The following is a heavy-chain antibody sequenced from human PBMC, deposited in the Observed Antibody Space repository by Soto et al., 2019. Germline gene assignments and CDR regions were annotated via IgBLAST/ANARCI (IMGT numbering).Heavy chain of an antibody. Sequence: ASVKVSCKASGYTFTSYAMHCVRQAPGQRLEWMGWINAGNGNTKYSQKFQGRVTITRDTSASTAYMELSSLRSEDTAVYYCARESAYYDYVWGSYRPAPFDYWGQGTLVTVSS. D-gene: IGHD3-16*02. V-gene: IGHV1-3*01. J-gene: IGHJ4*02. CDR2: INAGNGNT. CDR3: ARESAYYDYVWGSYRPAPFDY. CDR1: GYTFTSYA.